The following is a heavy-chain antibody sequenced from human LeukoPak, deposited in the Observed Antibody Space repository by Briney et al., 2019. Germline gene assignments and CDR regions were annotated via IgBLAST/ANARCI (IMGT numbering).Heavy chain of an antibody. D-gene: IGHD5/OR15-5a*01. CDR1: GFTFTSPA. CDR3: AAAYSVSDAFDI. J-gene: IGHJ3*02. Sequence: GASVKVSCKASGFTFTSPAVQWVRQARGQRLEWIGWIVVGSGNTNYAQKFQERVTITRDMSTSTAYMELSSLRSEDTAVYYCAAAYSVSDAFDIWGQRTMVTVSS. V-gene: IGHV1-58*01. CDR2: IVVGSGNT.